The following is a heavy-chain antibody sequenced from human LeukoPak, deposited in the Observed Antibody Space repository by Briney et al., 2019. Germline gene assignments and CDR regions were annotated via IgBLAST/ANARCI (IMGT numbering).Heavy chain of an antibody. Sequence: SETLSLTCTVSGGSISSYYWSWIRQPPGKGLEWIGYIYYSGSTNYNPSPKSRVTISVDTSKTQFSLKLSSVTAADAAMYYCARQPHPRGYFDSWGQGTLVTVSS. CDR3: ARQPHPRGYFDS. CDR2: IYYSGST. V-gene: IGHV4-59*08. CDR1: GGSISSYY. D-gene: IGHD3-16*01. J-gene: IGHJ4*02.